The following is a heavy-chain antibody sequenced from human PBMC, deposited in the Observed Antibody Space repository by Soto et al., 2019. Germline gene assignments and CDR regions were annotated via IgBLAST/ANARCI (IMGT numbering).Heavy chain of an antibody. D-gene: IGHD6-19*01. CDR3: VRAVWLDY. CDR1: GFTFSSYT. Sequence: EVQLVESGGGLVKPGESLRLSCAASGFTFSSYTMNWVRQAPGKGLECVSSISSTTGYIYYADSVKGRFTISRDNAKNSLYQKRNSLRAEDTAVYYCVRAVWLDYWGQGTLVNVSS. V-gene: IGHV3-21*01. J-gene: IGHJ4*02. CDR2: ISSTTGYI.